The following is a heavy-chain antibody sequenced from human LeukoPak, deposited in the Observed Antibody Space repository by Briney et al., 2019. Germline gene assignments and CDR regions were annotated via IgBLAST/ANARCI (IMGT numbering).Heavy chain of an antibody. Sequence: SETLSLTCTVSGGSISSDGYYWSWIRQRPGKGLEWLGYIYYGGSTYYNPSLKSRVTISVDTSKNQFSLKLSSVTAADTAVYYCARDLVMDYWGQGTLVTVSS. CDR2: IYYGGST. J-gene: IGHJ4*02. CDR1: GGSISSDGYY. V-gene: IGHV4-31*03. D-gene: IGHD2-8*02. CDR3: ARDLVMDY.